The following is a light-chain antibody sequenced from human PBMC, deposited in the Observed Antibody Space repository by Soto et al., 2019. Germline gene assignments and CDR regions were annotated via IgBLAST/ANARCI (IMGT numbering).Light chain of an antibody. J-gene: IGKJ1*01. CDR2: GAS. V-gene: IGKV3-15*01. CDR3: QQYNNWPPWK. Sequence: IAKMQTQRSLSVRVGKKCRLSCSPSQSVSSNLAWYQQKPGQAPRLLIYGASTRATGIPARFSGSVTGTEFTLTSSSLQAEDFAVYYCQQYNNWPPWKFGQGTKVDIK. CDR1: QSVSSN.